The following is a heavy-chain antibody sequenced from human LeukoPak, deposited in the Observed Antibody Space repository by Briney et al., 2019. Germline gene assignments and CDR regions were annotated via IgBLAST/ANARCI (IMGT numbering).Heavy chain of an antibody. Sequence: PGGSLRLSCAASGSTFSDYWMHWVRQGPGKGLEWVSRIESDGSSTSYADSVKGRFTISRDNAKNTLYLQMSSLRAEDTAVYYCARSYYDILTGYWVDDTFDIWGQGTMVTVSS. V-gene: IGHV3-74*01. J-gene: IGHJ3*02. CDR3: ARSYYDILTGYWVDDTFDI. CDR2: IESDGSST. CDR1: GSTFSDYW. D-gene: IGHD3-9*01.